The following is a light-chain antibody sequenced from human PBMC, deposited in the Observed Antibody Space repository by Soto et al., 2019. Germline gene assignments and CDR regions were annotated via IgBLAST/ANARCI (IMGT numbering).Light chain of an antibody. CDR2: GSA. CDR3: QQCHSWPA. J-gene: IGKJ1*01. Sequence: EIVMTQSPATLSVSPGERATLSCRASQSVFSSLAWYQQRPGQAPRLLIYGSATRATGIPDRFSGSGSGTEFTLTISSLQSEDSAVYYCQQCHSWPAVGQGTKVDIK. CDR1: QSVFSS. V-gene: IGKV3-15*01.